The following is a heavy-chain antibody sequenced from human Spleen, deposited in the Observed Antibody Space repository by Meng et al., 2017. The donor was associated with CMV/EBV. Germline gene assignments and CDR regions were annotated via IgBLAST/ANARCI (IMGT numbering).Heavy chain of an antibody. J-gene: IGHJ4*02. D-gene: IGHD3-3*01. Sequence: GGSLRLSCAASGFTFSDYAMHWVRQAPGKGLEWVAVISYDGSNKYYTDSVKGRFTISRDNSENTVYLQMNSLRAEDTAVYYCARDRAYYDFWSDPKGDYWGQGALVTVSS. CDR3: ARDRAYYDFWSDPKGDY. CDR2: ISYDGSNK. CDR1: GFTFSDYA. V-gene: IGHV3-30-3*01.